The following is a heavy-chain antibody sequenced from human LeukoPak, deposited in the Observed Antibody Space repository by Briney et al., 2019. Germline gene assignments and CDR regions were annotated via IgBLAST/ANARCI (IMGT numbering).Heavy chain of an antibody. J-gene: IGHJ4*01. CDR1: GFTFNNYG. D-gene: IGHD1/OR15-1a*01. V-gene: IGHV3-33*03. CDR2: IWHDGDTN. CDR3: VKDSTTRAPTLPDY. Sequence: PGGSLRLPCEASGFTFNNYGMHGVRPAPGKGREWVAVIWHDGDTNFYADSVKGRFTISRDKSKNTLYLEMNSLRAEDTAVYYCVKDSTTRAPTLPDYCGHGTLVTVSS.